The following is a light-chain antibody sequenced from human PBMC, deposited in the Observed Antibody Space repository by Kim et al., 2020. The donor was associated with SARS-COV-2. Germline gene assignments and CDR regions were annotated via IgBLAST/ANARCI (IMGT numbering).Light chain of an antibody. CDR2: DAS. V-gene: IGKV1-5*01. Sequence: SASVGDRVTMTCRARQSITRWLAWDQQKPGKAPKLLIYDASSLKRGVPSRVSGSGSGTEFTLTISSLQPDDFATYYCHQYNSYSHTFGQGTKLEI. CDR3: HQYNSYSHT. J-gene: IGKJ2*01. CDR1: QSITRW.